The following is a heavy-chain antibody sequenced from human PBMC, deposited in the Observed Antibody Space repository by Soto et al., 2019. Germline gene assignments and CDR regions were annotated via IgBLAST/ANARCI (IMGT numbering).Heavy chain of an antibody. CDR3: VRPFASSGWYDY. V-gene: IGHV5-51*01. CDR2: TYPGAADT. J-gene: IGHJ4*02. CDR1: GYSFTIYW. Sequence: GESLKSSGKGSGYSFTIYWIGWVLQTPGKGLEWRGTTYPGAADTRYRPSFQGQVTISADKSISAALRQWSRLKASDTSMYYCVRPFASSGWYDYWCQGTLVTVSS. D-gene: IGHD6-19*01.